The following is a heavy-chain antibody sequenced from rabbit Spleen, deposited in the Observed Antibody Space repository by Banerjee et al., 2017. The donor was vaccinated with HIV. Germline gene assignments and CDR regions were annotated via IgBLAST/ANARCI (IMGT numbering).Heavy chain of an antibody. J-gene: IGHJ4*01. Sequence: EQLEESGGGLVQPEGSLTLTCTASGFSLSTYWICWVRQAPGKGLEWIACIDVIKSGNTYYTNWAKGRFTISKTSSTTVALQVTSLTAADTATYFCARDAAGREDFNLWGPGTLVTVS. CDR1: GFSLSTYW. V-gene: IGHV1S45*01. CDR2: IDVIKSGNT. CDR3: ARDAAGREDFNL. D-gene: IGHD4-2*01.